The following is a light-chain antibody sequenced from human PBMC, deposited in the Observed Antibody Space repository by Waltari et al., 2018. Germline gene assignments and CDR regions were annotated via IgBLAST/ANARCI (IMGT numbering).Light chain of an antibody. J-gene: IGKJ5*01. CDR1: QDITNY. CDR3: QQYSRYPIT. CDR2: AAF. V-gene: IGKV1-16*02. Sequence: DIQMTQSPSSLSASVGDRVTITCRASQDITNYLAWFQQKPGKAPEPLVFAAFRLHSGAPSKFRGSGSGRHFTLTISSLQPEDIATYYCQQYSRYPITFGQGTRLEIK.